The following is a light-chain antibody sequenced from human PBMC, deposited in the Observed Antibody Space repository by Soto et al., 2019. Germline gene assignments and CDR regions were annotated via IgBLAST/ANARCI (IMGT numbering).Light chain of an antibody. CDR3: QQYDSYSRT. V-gene: IGKV1-5*01. J-gene: IGKJ1*01. CDR1: QSLTSW. Sequence: IQMTQSPSTPSAAVGDRVTITCRASQSLTSWLAWYQQKPGKAPKLLMYDASSLERGVPSRFSGSGSGTEFTLTISSLQPDDFATYYCQQYDSYSRTFGQGTKVDI. CDR2: DAS.